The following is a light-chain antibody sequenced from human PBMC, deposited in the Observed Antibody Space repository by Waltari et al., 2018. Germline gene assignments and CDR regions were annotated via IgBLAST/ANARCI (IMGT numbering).Light chain of an antibody. CDR3: CSYAGASTVV. V-gene: IGLV2-23*01. CDR2: GGN. CDR1: SSDVGSSNL. J-gene: IGLJ2*01. Sequence: QSALTQPASVSGSPGQSITISCTGTSSDVGSSNLVSWYQHHPGKAPKLLVSGGNKRPSGVSNRFSGSKSGNTAALTISGLQAEDEADYYCCSYAGASTVVFGGGTRVTVL.